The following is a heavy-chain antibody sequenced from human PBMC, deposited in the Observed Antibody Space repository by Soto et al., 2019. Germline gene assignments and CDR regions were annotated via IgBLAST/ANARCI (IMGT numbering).Heavy chain of an antibody. Sequence: QVQLVESGGGVVQPGTSLRLSCAASGFTFNTYGFHWVRQAPGKGLEWVAVIWSDGNNKYHSDSVKGRFTISRDSSKNTLYLQMNSLRVEDTAVYYCAMIQLDTIMALDYWGQGALVTVSS. CDR2: IWSDGNNK. CDR1: GFTFNTYG. J-gene: IGHJ4*02. V-gene: IGHV3-33*01. CDR3: AMIQLDTIMALDY. D-gene: IGHD1-1*01.